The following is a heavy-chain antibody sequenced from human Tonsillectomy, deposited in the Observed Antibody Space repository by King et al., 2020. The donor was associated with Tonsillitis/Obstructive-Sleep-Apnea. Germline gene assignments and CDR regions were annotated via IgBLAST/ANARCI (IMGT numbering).Heavy chain of an antibody. CDR3: AKDAAMGGQYYYYYYYMDV. Sequence: VQLVESGGGLVQPGRSLRLSCAASGFTFDDYAMHWVRHAPGKGLEWVSSISWNSGNLAYADSVKGRFTISRDNAKNSLYLQMNSLRPEDTAFYYCAKDAAMGGQYYYYYYYMDVWGKGTTVTVSS. CDR2: ISWNSGNL. J-gene: IGHJ6*03. V-gene: IGHV3-9*01. CDR1: GFTFDDYA. D-gene: IGHD2-2*01.